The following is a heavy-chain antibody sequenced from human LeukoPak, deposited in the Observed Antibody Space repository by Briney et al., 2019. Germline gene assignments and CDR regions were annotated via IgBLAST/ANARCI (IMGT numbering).Heavy chain of an antibody. Sequence: GGSLRLSCAASGFTFSNAWMSWVRQAPGEGLEWVGRIKRTSDGGTTDYAAPVKGRFTISRDDSKNMVYLQMNSLTTEDTAVYYCATDLLDDWGQGTLVTVSA. CDR2: IKRTSDGGTT. V-gene: IGHV3-15*01. CDR1: GFTFSNAW. J-gene: IGHJ4*02. CDR3: ATDLLDD.